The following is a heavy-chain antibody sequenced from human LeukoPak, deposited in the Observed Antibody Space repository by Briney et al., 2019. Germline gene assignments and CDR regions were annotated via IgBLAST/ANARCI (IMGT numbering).Heavy chain of an antibody. CDR1: GYTFTGYY. V-gene: IGHV1-2*02. CDR2: INPNSGGT. CDR3: ARTRGYGDFYFDY. J-gene: IGHJ4*02. Sequence: ASVKVSCKASGYTFTGYYMHWVRQAPGQGLEWMGWINPNSGGTNYAQKFQVRVTMTRDTSISTAYVELSRLRSDDTAVYYCARTRGYGDFYFDYWGQGTLVTVSS. D-gene: IGHD4-17*01.